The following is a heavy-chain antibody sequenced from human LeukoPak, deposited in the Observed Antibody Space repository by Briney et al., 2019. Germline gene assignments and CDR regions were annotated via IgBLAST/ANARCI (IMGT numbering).Heavy chain of an antibody. CDR1: GYSISSGYY. D-gene: IGHD3-22*01. CDR2: IFHSGST. V-gene: IGHV4-38-2*02. CDR3: ARVVSMTMIVVIPLYFDY. J-gene: IGHJ4*02. Sequence: SETLSLTCTVSGYSISSGYYWGWIRQPPGKGLGWIGNIFHSGSTCYNPSLKSRVTISVDTSKNQFSLKLTSVTAADTAVYYCARVVSMTMIVVIPLYFDYWGQGTLVTVSS.